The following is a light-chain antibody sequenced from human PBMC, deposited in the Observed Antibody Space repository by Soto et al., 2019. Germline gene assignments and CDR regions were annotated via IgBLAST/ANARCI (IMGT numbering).Light chain of an antibody. CDR2: GNT. CDR3: QSYDDSLSVHYV. J-gene: IGLJ1*01. V-gene: IGLV1-40*01. Sequence: QSVLTQPPSVSGAPGQRVTISCTGSSSNIGSTYDVQWYQQLPGTAPKPLIHGNTNRPSGVPDRCSGSKSGTSAFLAITGLQEDDEADYYCQSYDDSLSVHYVFGTGTKVTVL. CDR1: SSNIGSTYD.